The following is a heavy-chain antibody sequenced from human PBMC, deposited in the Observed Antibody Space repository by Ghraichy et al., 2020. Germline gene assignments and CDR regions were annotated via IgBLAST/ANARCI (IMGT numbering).Heavy chain of an antibody. V-gene: IGHV3-23*01. J-gene: IGHJ5*02. CDR2: ISGDTTNT. D-gene: IGHD1-7*01. CDR1: GFTFSGYA. CDR3: AKKRGELELRNFDP. Sequence: GGSLRLSCAASGFTFSGYAMSWVRQAPGKGLEWVSFISGDTTNTYYIDSVKGRFTISRDNSKYTLYLQMNRLRAEDTAVYYCAKKRGELELRNFDPWGQGTLVTVSS.